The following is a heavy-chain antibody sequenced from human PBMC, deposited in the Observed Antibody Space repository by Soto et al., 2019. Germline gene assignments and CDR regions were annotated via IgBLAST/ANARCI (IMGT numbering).Heavy chain of an antibody. CDR1: GFTFSSYS. V-gene: IGHV3-21*01. J-gene: IGHJ4*02. D-gene: IGHD3-10*01. CDR3: ARASGRYGSGSYSFFDY. CDR2: ISSSSSYI. Sequence: PGGSLRLSCAASGFTFSSYSMNWVRQAPGKGLEWVSSISSSSSYIYYADSVKGRFTISRDNAKNSLYLQMNSLRAEDTAVYYCARASGRYGSGSYSFFDYWGQGTLVTVSS.